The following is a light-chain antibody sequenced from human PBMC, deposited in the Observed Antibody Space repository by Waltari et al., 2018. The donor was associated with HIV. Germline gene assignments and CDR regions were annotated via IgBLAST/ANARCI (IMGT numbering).Light chain of an antibody. CDR3: ATWDASLSGPV. V-gene: IGLV1-44*01. CDR1: SSNIGSYT. J-gene: IGLJ2*01. Sequence: QSELTQPPSASGTPGQRVTISCSGSSSNIGSYTVNWYQQLPGTAPKRLIYANHRRPSGGPDRFSGSQSDTAASLAIGGLQSEDEADYYCATWDASLSGPVFGGGTKLTVL. CDR2: ANH.